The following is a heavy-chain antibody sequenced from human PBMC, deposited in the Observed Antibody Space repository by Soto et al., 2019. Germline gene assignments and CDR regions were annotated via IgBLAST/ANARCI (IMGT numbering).Heavy chain of an antibody. CDR1: GYTLTSHA. CDR2: IHAGGGNT. J-gene: IGHJ4*02. D-gene: IGHD5-12*01. Sequence: ASVKVSCKASGYTLTSHAIHWVRQAPGQRLEWMGWIHAGGGNTSYSQKFQGRVTITRDTSTSTAYMELSSLRSEDTAVYYCARGFGREGGHNYFDYWGQGTLVTVSS. V-gene: IGHV1-3*01. CDR3: ARGFGREGGHNYFDY.